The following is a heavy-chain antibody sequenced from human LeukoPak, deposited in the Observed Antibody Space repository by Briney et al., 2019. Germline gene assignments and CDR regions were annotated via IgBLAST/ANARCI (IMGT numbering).Heavy chain of an antibody. CDR1: GGSISSSSYY. V-gene: IGHV4-39*07. CDR3: ARDENGYVWGSFRA. Sequence: PSETLSLTCTVSGGSISSSSYYWGWIRQPPGKGLEWIGNIYYSGSTYHNPSLESRVTMSLDTSKNQFSLKLSSVTAADTAVYYGARDENGYVWGSFRAWGQGTLVTVSS. D-gene: IGHD3-16*02. CDR2: IYYSGST. J-gene: IGHJ5*02.